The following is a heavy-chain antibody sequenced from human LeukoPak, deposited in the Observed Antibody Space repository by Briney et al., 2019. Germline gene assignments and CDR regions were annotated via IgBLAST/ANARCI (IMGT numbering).Heavy chain of an antibody. Sequence: GGSLRLSCAASGFIFKNYAMHWVRQAPGKGLEWVSGTSWNSGNIGYADSVKGRFTISRDNAKNSLYLQMNSLRAEDMALYYCAKGGGLRGAFDIWGQGTMVTVSS. D-gene: IGHD3-10*01. CDR1: GFIFKNYA. CDR3: AKGGGLRGAFDI. CDR2: TSWNSGNI. V-gene: IGHV3-9*03. J-gene: IGHJ3*02.